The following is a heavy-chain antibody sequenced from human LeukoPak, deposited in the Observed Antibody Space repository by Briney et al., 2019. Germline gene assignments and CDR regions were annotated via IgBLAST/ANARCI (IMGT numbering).Heavy chain of an antibody. D-gene: IGHD6-6*01. Sequence: GGSLRLSCAASGFTFSSYAMHWVRQAPGKGLEYVSAISSNGGSTYYANSVKGRFTISRDNSKNTLYLQMNSLRAEDTAVYYCARDSAYYSTSSFVDYWGQGTLVTVSS. CDR1: GFTFSSYA. CDR3: ARDSAYYSTSSFVDY. V-gene: IGHV3-64*01. CDR2: ISSNGGST. J-gene: IGHJ4*02.